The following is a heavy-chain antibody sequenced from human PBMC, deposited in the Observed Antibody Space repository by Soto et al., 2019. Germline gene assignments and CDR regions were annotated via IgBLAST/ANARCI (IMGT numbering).Heavy chain of an antibody. D-gene: IGHD3-3*01. CDR2: ISGSGGST. J-gene: IGHJ4*02. CDR3: AKDQGVFWSGYYTDYFDY. V-gene: IGHV3-23*01. CDR1: GFTLSSYA. Sequence: PGGSLRLSCAASGFTLSSYAMSWVRQAPGKGLEWVSAISGSGGSTYYADSVKGRFTISRDNSKNTLYLQMNSLRAEDTAVYYCAKDQGVFWSGYYTDYFDYWGQGALVTVSS.